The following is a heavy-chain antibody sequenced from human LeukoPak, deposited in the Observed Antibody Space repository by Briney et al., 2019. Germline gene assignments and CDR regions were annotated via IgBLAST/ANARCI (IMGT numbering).Heavy chain of an antibody. CDR3: ARASSSGWYKVDY. CDR2: IYYSGST. J-gene: IGHJ4*02. Sequence: PSETLSLTCTVSGGSISSSSYYWGWIRQPPGKGLEWIGSIYYSGSTYYNPSLKGRVTISVDTSKNQFSLKLSSVTAADTAVYYCARASSSGWYKVDYWGQGTLVTVSS. D-gene: IGHD6-19*01. CDR1: GGSISSSSYY. V-gene: IGHV4-39*07.